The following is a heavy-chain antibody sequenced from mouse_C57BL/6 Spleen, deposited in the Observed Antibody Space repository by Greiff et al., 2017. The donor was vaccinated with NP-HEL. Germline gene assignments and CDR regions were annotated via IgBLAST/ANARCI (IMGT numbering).Heavy chain of an antibody. D-gene: IGHD1-1*01. V-gene: IGHV5-17*01. CDR2: ISSGSSTI. Sequence: DVMLVESGGGLVKPGGSLKLSCAASGFTFSDYGMHWVRQAPEKGLEWVAYISSGSSTIYYADTVKGRFTISRDNAKNTLFLQMTSLRSEDTAMYYCARGGYYGSRLNAMDYWGQGTSVTVSS. CDR1: GFTFSDYG. J-gene: IGHJ4*01. CDR3: ARGGYYGSRLNAMDY.